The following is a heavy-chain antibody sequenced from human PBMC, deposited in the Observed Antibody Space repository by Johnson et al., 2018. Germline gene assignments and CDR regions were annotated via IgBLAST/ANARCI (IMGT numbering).Heavy chain of an antibody. CDR3: ARRPACELGLHLGMYV. Sequence: EVQLVESGGGLVKPGESLRLSCSASGFSFSSYSMHWVRQSPGEGLEWVSSIDTSSTYIFYADSVTGRLTISRDNAKNSLHLQRNSLRGEDTALYYCARRPACELGLHLGMYVWGQGATVTVS. J-gene: IGHJ6*02. D-gene: IGHD7-27*01. CDR2: IDTSSTYI. V-gene: IGHV3-21*01. CDR1: GFSFSSYS.